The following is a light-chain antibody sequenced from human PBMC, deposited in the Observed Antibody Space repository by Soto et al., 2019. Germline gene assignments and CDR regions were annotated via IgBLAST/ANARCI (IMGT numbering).Light chain of an antibody. V-gene: IGKV1-5*01. CDR2: DAS. J-gene: IGKJ1*01. Sequence: DIQMTQPPSTLSASFVDTVTVTCRASQSVSGWLAWYQQKPGEAPKLLIYDASALPRGVPARFSGSGSGTKFTLTIASLQPDDFATYYCQQYETFSGTFGPGTKVDI. CDR3: QQYETFSGT. CDR1: QSVSGW.